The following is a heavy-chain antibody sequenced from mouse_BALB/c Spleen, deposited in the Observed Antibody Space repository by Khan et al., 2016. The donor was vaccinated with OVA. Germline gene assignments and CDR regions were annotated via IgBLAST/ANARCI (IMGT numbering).Heavy chain of an antibody. CDR1: GYSFTTYY. V-gene: IGHV1S135*01. J-gene: IGHJ3*01. CDR3: TMNDYVARFTY. D-gene: IGHD2-13*01. Sequence: EVQLQESGPELMKPGTSVKISCKASGYSFTTYYIHWVMQSHETSLEWIGYIDPFSGGTTYNQKFKGKATLTVDKSSSTAYIHLSNLTSEDSAVYYSTMNDYVARFTYWGQGTLVTVSA. CDR2: IDPFSGGT.